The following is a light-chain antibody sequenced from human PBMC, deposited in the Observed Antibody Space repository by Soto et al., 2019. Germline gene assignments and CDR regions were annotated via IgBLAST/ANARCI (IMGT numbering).Light chain of an antibody. CDR3: QHYGSSGT. V-gene: IGKV3-20*01. Sequence: EMVLTQSPGTLSLSPGERATLSCRASQSVSNTYLAWYQQKPGQAPRLLIYGASNMATGIPDRFSGSVSGTDFTHTISILEPEDFAVYYCQHYGSSGTFGQGTKVEIK. CDR1: QSVSNTY. CDR2: GAS. J-gene: IGKJ1*01.